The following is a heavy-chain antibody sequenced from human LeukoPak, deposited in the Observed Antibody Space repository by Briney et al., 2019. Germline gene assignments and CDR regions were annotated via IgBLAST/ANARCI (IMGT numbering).Heavy chain of an antibody. CDR3: AKDRVFKMTTVTKIDY. D-gene: IGHD4-17*01. CDR1: VFTFSSYA. Sequence: GGSLRLSCAASVFTFSSYAMSWVRQAPGKGLEWVSGISGGGGGTYYADSAKGRFTISRDNSKNTMYLQVNSLRAEDTAAYYCAKDRVFKMTTVTKIDYWGQGTLVTVSS. CDR2: ISGGGGGT. J-gene: IGHJ4*02. V-gene: IGHV3-23*01.